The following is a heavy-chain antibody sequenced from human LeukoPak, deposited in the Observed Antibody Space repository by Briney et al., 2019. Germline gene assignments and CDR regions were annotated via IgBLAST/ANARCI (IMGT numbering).Heavy chain of an antibody. Sequence: PSETLSLTCTVSGGSISSYYWTWIRQSPGKGLEWFGYIFHSGSTNYNPSLKSRVTISVDTSKNQFSLKLSSVTATDTAVYYCAGIRAGNFDSWGQGTLVTVSS. V-gene: IGHV4-59*01. J-gene: IGHJ4*02. D-gene: IGHD3-3*02. CDR1: GGSISSYY. CDR2: IFHSGST. CDR3: AGIRAGNFDS.